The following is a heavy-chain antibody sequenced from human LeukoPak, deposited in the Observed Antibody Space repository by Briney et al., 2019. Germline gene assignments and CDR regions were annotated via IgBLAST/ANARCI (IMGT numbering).Heavy chain of an antibody. V-gene: IGHV3-30*02. CDR1: GFTFSSYG. CDR3: AKDRVAVMWWSRVSPTYYYYMDV. D-gene: IGHD2-21*01. Sequence: GGSLRLSCAASGFTFSSYGMHWVRQAPGKGLEWVALIRYDGSNKYYADSVKGRFTISRDNSKNTLYLQMNSLRAEDTAVYYCAKDRVAVMWWSRVSPTYYYYMDVWGKGTTVTVSS. CDR2: IRYDGSNK. J-gene: IGHJ6*03.